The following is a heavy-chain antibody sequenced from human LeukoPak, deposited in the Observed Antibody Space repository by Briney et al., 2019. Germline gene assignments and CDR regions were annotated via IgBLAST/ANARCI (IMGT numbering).Heavy chain of an antibody. Sequence: ASETLSLTCAVYGGSFSGYYWSWIRQPPGKGLEWIGEINHSGSTNYNPSLKSRATISVDTSKNQFSLKLSSVTAADTVVYYCARGYSYGPYYWGQGTLVTVSS. V-gene: IGHV4-34*01. CDR2: INHSGST. D-gene: IGHD5-18*01. CDR1: GGSFSGYY. J-gene: IGHJ4*02. CDR3: ARGYSYGPYY.